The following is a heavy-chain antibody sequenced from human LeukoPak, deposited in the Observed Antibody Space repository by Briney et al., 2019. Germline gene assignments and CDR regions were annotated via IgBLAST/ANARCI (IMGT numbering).Heavy chain of an antibody. Sequence: SETLSLTCTVSGGSISSYYWSWIRQPPGKGLEWIGYIYYSGSTNYNPSLKSRVTISVDTSRNQFSLQLNSVTAADTALYYCARDRGFMTADYWGQGTLLTVSS. V-gene: IGHV4-59*12. J-gene: IGHJ4*02. CDR3: ARDRGFMTADY. CDR2: IYYSGST. D-gene: IGHD3-10*01. CDR1: GGSISSYY.